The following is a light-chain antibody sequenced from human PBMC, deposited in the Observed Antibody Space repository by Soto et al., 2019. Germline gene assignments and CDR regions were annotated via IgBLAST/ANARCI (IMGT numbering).Light chain of an antibody. J-gene: IGKJ4*02. CDR1: QTIYSH. CDR3: QQSYTAPLT. V-gene: IGKV1-39*01. CDR2: TAS. Sequence: IKMYQSPSSLSATVGDTVIITCRTSQTIYSHLNWYQVKPGKAPKVVIYTASSLQSGVPSRFSGIGSGTDFTLTISSLQPEDFATYYCQQSYTAPLTFGGGTKVDIK.